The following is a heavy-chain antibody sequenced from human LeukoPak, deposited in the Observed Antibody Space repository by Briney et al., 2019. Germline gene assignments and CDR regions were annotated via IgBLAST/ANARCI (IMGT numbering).Heavy chain of an antibody. J-gene: IGHJ6*02. V-gene: IGHV3-23*01. CDR3: ARGLTYYYYYGMDV. CDR1: GFTFSSSA. CDR2: ISNNGGYT. D-gene: IGHD3-9*01. Sequence: GGSLRLSCAASGFTFSSSAMSWVRQAPGKGLEWVSAISNNGGYTYYADFVQGRFTISRDNSKSTLCLQMNSLRAEDTAVYYCARGLTYYYYYGMDVWGQGTTVTVSS.